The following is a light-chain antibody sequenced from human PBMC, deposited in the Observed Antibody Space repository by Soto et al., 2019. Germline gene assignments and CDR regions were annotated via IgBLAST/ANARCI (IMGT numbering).Light chain of an antibody. CDR3: CSYAASSTWV. V-gene: IGLV2-11*01. CDR1: SSDVGGYNY. J-gene: IGLJ3*02. CDR2: DVS. Sequence: QSVLTQPRSVSGSPGQSVTISCTGSSSDVGGYNYVSWYQQRPGKAPQLMITDVSKRPSGVPDRFSASKSGNTASLTISGLQAEDEADYYCCSYAASSTWVFGGGTKLTVL.